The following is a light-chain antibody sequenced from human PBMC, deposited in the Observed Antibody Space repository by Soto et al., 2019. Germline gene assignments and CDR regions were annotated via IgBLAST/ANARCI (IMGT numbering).Light chain of an antibody. Sequence: VLTQSPATLSLSPGERATLSCRASQSVSSYLAWYQQKPGQAHRLLIYDASNRATGIPARFSGSGSGTDFTLTISSLEPEDFAVYGFQQRRTFGQGTKVDIK. V-gene: IGKV3-11*01. CDR2: DAS. CDR3: QQRRT. CDR1: QSVSSY. J-gene: IGKJ1*01.